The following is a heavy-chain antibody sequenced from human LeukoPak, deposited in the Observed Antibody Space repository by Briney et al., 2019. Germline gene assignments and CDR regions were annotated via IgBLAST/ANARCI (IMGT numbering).Heavy chain of an antibody. CDR3: VNTEDIVVVPAARPFGY. D-gene: IGHD2-2*01. V-gene: IGHV3-64D*06. Sequence: PGGSLRLFCSASGFTFSSYAMQWVRQAPGKGLEYVSAISSNGGSTYYADSVKGRFTISRDNSKNTLYLQMSSLRAEDTAVYYCVNTEDIVVVPAARPFGYWGQGTLVTVSS. CDR2: ISSNGGST. J-gene: IGHJ4*02. CDR1: GFTFSSYA.